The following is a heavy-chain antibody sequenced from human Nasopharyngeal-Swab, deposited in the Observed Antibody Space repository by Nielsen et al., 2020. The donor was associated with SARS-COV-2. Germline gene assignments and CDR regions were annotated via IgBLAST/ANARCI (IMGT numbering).Heavy chain of an antibody. CDR3: ARSALGYCSSTSCYPLYYYYMDF. J-gene: IGHJ6*03. Sequence: ASLKLSCKASGYTFTGDYMDWVRQAPGQGLEWMGRINPNSGGTNYAQKCQGRVTMTRDTSISTAYMELSRLRSDDTAVYYCARSALGYCSSTSCYPLYYYYMDFWGKGTTVTVSS. D-gene: IGHD2-2*01. CDR1: GYTFTGDY. CDR2: INPNSGGT. V-gene: IGHV1-2*06.